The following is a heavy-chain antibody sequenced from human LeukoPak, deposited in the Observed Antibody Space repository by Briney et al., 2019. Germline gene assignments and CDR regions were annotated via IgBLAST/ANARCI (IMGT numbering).Heavy chain of an antibody. CDR3: ALGYNDIWEL. CDR1: SGSISSSNR. V-gene: IGHV4-4*02. CDR2: INHSGST. Sequence: SETLSLTCAVSSGSISSSNRWSWVRQPPGKGLEWIGEINHSGSTNYNPSLKSRVTISVDMSDNQFSLKLTSVTAADTAVYYCALGYNDIWELWGQGNMVTVSS. J-gene: IGHJ4*02. D-gene: IGHD1-26*01.